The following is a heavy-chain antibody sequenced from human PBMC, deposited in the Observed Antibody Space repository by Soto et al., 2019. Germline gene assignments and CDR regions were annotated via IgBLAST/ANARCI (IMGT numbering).Heavy chain of an antibody. J-gene: IGHJ6*02. CDR2: IKSKTDGGTT. CDR1: GLTFSNAC. Sequence: GSLGLSRAVSGLTFSNACMCCVRQAPGKGLEWVGRIKSKTDGGTTDYAAPVKGRFTISRDDSKNTLYLQMNSLKTEDTAVYYCTTVMVATDYYYGMDVWGQGTTVTVSS. D-gene: IGHD5-12*01. CDR3: TTVMVATDYYYGMDV. V-gene: IGHV3-15*01.